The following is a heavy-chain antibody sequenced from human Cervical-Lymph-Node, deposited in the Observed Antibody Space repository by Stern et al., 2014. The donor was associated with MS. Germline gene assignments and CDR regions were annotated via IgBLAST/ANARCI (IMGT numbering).Heavy chain of an antibody. V-gene: IGHV4-59*01. CDR3: ARGNYDYVWGSYRPPLFDY. J-gene: IGHJ4*02. Sequence: VQLVESGPGLVKPSETLSLTCTVSGGSISSYYWSWIRQPPGKGLEWIGYIYYSGSTNYNPSLKSRVTISVDTSKNQFSLKLSSVTAADTAVYYCARGNYDYVWGSYRPPLFDYWGQGTLVTVSS. CDR2: IYYSGST. D-gene: IGHD3-16*02. CDR1: GGSISSYY.